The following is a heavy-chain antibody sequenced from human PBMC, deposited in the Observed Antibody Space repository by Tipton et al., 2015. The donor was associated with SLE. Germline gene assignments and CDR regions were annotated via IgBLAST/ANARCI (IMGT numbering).Heavy chain of an antibody. CDR1: GGSISSYY. J-gene: IGHJ3*02. CDR3: AREEGQWDAFDI. D-gene: IGHD6-19*01. CDR2: IYYSGNT. Sequence: TLSLTCTVSGGSISSYYWSWIRQPPGKGLEWIGYIYYSGNTNYNPSLKSRVTISADTSKNQFSLRLSSVTAADTAVYYCAREEGQWDAFDIWGQGTMVTVSS. V-gene: IGHV4-59*12.